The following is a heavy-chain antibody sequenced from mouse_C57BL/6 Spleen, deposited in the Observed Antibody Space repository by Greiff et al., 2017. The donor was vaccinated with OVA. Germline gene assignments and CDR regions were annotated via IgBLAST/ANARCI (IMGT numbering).Heavy chain of an antibody. D-gene: IGHD1-1*01. J-gene: IGHJ1*03. Sequence: DVMLVESGGGLVQPGGSLSLSCAASGFTFPDYYMSWVRQPPGTALEWLGFIRNKANGYTTEYSASVKGRFTISRDNSQSILYLQMNALRAEDSATYYCARSSSYGYFDVWGTGTTVTVSS. CDR3: ARSSSYGYFDV. V-gene: IGHV7-3*01. CDR1: GFTFPDYY. CDR2: IRNKANGYTT.